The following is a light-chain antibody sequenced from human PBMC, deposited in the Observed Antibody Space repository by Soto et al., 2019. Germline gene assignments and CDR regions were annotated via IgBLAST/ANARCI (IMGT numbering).Light chain of an antibody. CDR1: QSLVHTNGYSY. V-gene: IGKV2-28*01. CDR3: MESLQAPVT. CDR2: MGS. Sequence: DIVMTQSPLSLPVTPGEPASMSCRSSQSLVHTNGYSYVDWYLQKPGQSPQLLIYMGSNRASGVPGRFSGSGSGTDFTLKISRVEAEDVGVYYCMESLQAPVTFGPGTKVDLK. J-gene: IGKJ3*01.